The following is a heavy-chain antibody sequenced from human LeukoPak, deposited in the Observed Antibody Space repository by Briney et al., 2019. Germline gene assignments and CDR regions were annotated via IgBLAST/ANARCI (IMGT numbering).Heavy chain of an antibody. CDR3: ASVYSSSSSAPPDY. Sequence: PGGSLRLSCAASGFTFSSYWMHWVRQVPGKGLVWVSRINSDGSSTSYADSVKGRFTISRDNAKNTLYLQMDSLRAEDTAVYYCASVYSSSSSAPPDYWGQGTLVTVSS. CDR1: GFTFSSYW. V-gene: IGHV3-74*01. J-gene: IGHJ4*02. CDR2: INSDGSST. D-gene: IGHD6-6*01.